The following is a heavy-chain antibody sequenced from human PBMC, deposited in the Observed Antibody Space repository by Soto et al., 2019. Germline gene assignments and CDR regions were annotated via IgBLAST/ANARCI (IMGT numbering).Heavy chain of an antibody. J-gene: IGHJ6*02. D-gene: IGHD3-16*01. Sequence: SETLSLTCTVSGGSISGYYWSWVRQSPGKGLEWIGYMYYGGSINYNPSLKSRVTISVDTSKNQVSLKLTSVTAADTAVYYCARVPPGGVGRMDVWGQGTTVTVSS. V-gene: IGHV4-59*01. CDR2: MYYGGSI. CDR1: GGSISGYY. CDR3: ARVPPGGVGRMDV.